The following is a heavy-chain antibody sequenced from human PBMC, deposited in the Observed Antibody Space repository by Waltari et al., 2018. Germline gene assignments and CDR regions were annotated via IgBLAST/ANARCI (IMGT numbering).Heavy chain of an antibody. D-gene: IGHD3-10*01. CDR3: AKDAFGNTYLDH. J-gene: IGHJ4*02. Sequence: QVQLVESGGGVVQTGLSLRLSCGASGFSPGGFGMHWVRQAPGKGLEWVALIFFGGGDTFYADSVRGRFTISRDNSKNTLYLDINSLRLDDTAIYYCAKDAFGNTYLDHWGQGTLVTVSS. V-gene: IGHV3-30*19. CDR1: GFSPGGFG. CDR2: IFFGGGDT.